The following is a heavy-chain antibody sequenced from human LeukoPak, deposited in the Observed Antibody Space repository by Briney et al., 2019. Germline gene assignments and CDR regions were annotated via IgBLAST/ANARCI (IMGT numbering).Heavy chain of an antibody. CDR3: ARHGSWSFDY. D-gene: IGHD6-13*01. CDR1: GFTFSSHA. Sequence: GGSLRLSCAASGFTFSSHAMSWVRRAPGKGLEWVSAITSGSGSNVYYTDSLKGRFTISRDNSKNTLYLHMNSLRAEDTAVYYCARHGSWSFDYWGQGTLLTVS. CDR2: ITSGSGSNV. V-gene: IGHV3-23*01. J-gene: IGHJ4*02.